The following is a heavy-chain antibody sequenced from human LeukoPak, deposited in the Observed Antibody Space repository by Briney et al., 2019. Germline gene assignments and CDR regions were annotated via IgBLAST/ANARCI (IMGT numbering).Heavy chain of an antibody. J-gene: IGHJ4*02. V-gene: IGHV4-59*01. CDR1: GGSISSYY. Sequence: PSETLSLTCTVSGGSISSYYWSWIRQPPGKGLEWVGYIYYSGSTNYNPSLKSRVTISADTSKNQFSLKLGSVTAADTAVYYCVRVRIPLSIDYWGQGTLVTVSS. D-gene: IGHD2-21*01. CDR2: IYYSGST. CDR3: VRVRIPLSIDY.